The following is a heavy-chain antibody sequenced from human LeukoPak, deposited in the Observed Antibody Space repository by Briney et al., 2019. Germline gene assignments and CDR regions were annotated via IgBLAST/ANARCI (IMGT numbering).Heavy chain of an antibody. CDR2: ISSSGST. J-gene: IGHJ3*02. V-gene: IGHV4-61*02. CDR1: GASISSGDYY. D-gene: IGHD3-22*01. CDR3: ARGPYSYDSSGAFDI. Sequence: TLSLTCTVSGASISSGDYYWSWIRQPAGKGLEWIGRISSSGSTNYNPSLKSRVTISVDTSKNQFSLRLSSVTAADTAVYFCARGPYSYDSSGAFDIWGQGTTVTVSS.